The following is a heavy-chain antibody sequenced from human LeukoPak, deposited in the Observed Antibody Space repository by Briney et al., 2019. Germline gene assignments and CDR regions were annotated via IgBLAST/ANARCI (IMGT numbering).Heavy chain of an antibody. D-gene: IGHD1-26*01. CDR2: IYYIGST. Sequence: ETLSLTCTVSGGSISSYYWGWIRQPPGKGLEWIGQIYYIGSTRYNPSLKSRVTISVDTSKNQFSLELSSVTAADTAVYYCARDSGSYSYFDYWGQGTLVTVSS. J-gene: IGHJ4*02. V-gene: IGHV4-59*01. CDR3: ARDSGSYSYFDY. CDR1: GGSISSYY.